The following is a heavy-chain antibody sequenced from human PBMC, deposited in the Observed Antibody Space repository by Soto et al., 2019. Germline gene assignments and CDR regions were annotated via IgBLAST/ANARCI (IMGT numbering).Heavy chain of an antibody. V-gene: IGHV1-69*13. CDR1: GGTFSSYA. Sequence: SVKVSFKASGGTFSSYAISWLRQAPGQGLEWMGGIIPIFGTANYAQKFQGRVTITADESTSTAYMELSSLRSEDTAVYYCARDKQKWSRFRNYYYYGMDVWGQGTTVTVSS. CDR2: IIPIFGTA. D-gene: IGHD2-15*01. CDR3: ARDKQKWSRFRNYYYYGMDV. J-gene: IGHJ6*02.